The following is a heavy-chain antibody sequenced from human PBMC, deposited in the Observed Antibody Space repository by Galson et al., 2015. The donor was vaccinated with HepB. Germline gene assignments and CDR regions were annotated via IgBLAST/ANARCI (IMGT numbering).Heavy chain of an antibody. CDR1: GFSLSTSGVG. V-gene: IGHV2-5*02. CDR2: IYWDDDK. D-gene: IGHD1-26*01. CDR3: AHRGGSWGPIDY. Sequence: PALVKPTQTLTLTCTFSGFSLSTSGVGVGWIRQPPGKALEWLALIYWDDDKRYSPSLKGRLTITKDTSKNQVVLTMTNMDPVDTATYYCAHRGGSWGPIDYWGQGTLVTVSS. J-gene: IGHJ4*02.